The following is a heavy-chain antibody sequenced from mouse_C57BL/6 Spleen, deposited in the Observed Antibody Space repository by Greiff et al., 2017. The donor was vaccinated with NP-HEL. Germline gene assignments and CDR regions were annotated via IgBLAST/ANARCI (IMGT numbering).Heavy chain of an antibody. CDR1: GYTFTSYW. CDR3: ARVGYYGNFDY. D-gene: IGHD1-1*01. CDR2: IDPSDSYT. J-gene: IGHJ2*01. V-gene: IGHV1-50*01. Sequence: QVQLQQPGAELVKPGASVKLSCKASGYTFTSYWMQWVKQRPGQGLEWIGEIDPSDSYTNYNQKFKGKATLTVDTSSSTAYMQLSSLTSEDSAVYYCARVGYYGNFDYWGQGTTLTVSS.